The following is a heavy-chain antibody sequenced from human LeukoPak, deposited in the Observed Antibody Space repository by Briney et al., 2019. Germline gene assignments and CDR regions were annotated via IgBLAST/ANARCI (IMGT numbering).Heavy chain of an antibody. V-gene: IGHV1-69*13. CDR3: ARTGGYSSSSGFDY. D-gene: IGHD6-6*01. J-gene: IGHJ4*02. CDR1: GGTFSSYA. Sequence: SVKVSCKASGGTFSSYAISWVRQAPGQGLEWMGGIITIFGTANYAQKFQGRVTITADESTSTAYMELSSLRSEDTAVYYCARTGGYSSSSGFDYWGQGTLVTVSS. CDR2: IITIFGTA.